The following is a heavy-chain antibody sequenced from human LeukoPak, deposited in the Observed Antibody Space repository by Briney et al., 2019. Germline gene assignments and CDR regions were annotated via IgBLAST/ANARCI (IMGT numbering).Heavy chain of an antibody. V-gene: IGHV5-51*01. CDR1: GYNFATYW. CDR3: AKFHATWYGDT. J-gene: IGHJ4*02. CDR2: IYPGNSQT. Sequence: GEPLNISCQGSGYNFATYWIVWVRHLPGRGLEWMGIIYPGNSQTRYSPSCQGQSTISADTPISTAYLHWRSLQSSDTAMYYCAKFHATWYGDTGGRGPLVTVS. D-gene: IGHD6-13*01.